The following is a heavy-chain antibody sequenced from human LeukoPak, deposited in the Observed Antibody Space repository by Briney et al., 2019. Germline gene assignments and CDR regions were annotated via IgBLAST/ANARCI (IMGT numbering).Heavy chain of an antibody. J-gene: IGHJ4*02. D-gene: IGHD2-15*01. CDR2: IYYSGST. V-gene: IGHV4-59*01. Sequence: PSETLSLTCTVSGGSISSYYWSWIRQPPGKGLEWIGYIYYSGSTNYNPSLKSRVTISVDTSKNQFSLKLSSVTAADTAVYYGARGVWWEPFDYWGQGTLATVSS. CDR3: ARGVWWEPFDY. CDR1: GGSISSYY.